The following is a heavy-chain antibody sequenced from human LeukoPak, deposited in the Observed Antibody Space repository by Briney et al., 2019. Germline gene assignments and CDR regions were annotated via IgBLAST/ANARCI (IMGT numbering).Heavy chain of an antibody. Sequence: GGSLRLSCAASGFTFSSYGMHWVRQAPGKGLEWVAFIRYDGSNKYYADSVEGRFTISRDNSKDTLYLQMNSLRVDDTAVYYCAGQWLRLGPIDYWGQGTLVSVSS. J-gene: IGHJ4*02. CDR1: GFTFSSYG. V-gene: IGHV3-30*02. D-gene: IGHD5-12*01. CDR2: IRYDGSNK. CDR3: AGQWLRLGPIDY.